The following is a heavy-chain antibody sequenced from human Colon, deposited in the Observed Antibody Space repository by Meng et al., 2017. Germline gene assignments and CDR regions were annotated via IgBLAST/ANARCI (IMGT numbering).Heavy chain of an antibody. CDR3: ARHNGNSDFDY. Sequence: QVQRVQSGSELKKPGASVKISCKASGYSFRPYAINWVRHIPGQGLQWMGWINMYTAEPSYVEGFTGRFVFSLDISVSTAYLEISNLKAEDTALYFCARHNGNSDFDYWGQGTLVTVSS. CDR1: GYSFRPYA. V-gene: IGHV7-4-1*02. J-gene: IGHJ4*02. D-gene: IGHD4-23*01. CDR2: INMYTAEP.